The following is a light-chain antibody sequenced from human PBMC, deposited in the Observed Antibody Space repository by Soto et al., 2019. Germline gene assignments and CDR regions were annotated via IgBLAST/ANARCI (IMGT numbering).Light chain of an antibody. CDR2: GAP. V-gene: IGKV3-20*01. Sequence: EIGLTRSPATLSFAPGERATLSCRASQRVSGSYLAWYQQKPGQPPRLLIYGAPSRATGIPDRFSGSGSGTDFTLTISRLEPEDFAVYYCQQYGSSLYTFGQGTKLEIK. CDR3: QQYGSSLYT. J-gene: IGKJ2*01. CDR1: QRVSGSY.